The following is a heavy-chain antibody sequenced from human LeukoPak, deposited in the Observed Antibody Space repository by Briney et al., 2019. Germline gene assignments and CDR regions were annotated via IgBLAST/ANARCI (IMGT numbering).Heavy chain of an antibody. J-gene: IGHJ4*02. CDR2: IYYSGST. CDR1: GGSVTSGRSY. V-gene: IGHV4-61*01. Sequence: PSETLSLTRTVSGGSVTSGRSYWSWIRHPPGKGLEWIGYIYYSGSTNYNPSLKNRVTISVDTSKNQFSLKLSSVTAADTAVYYCARRRDGYNSLFDYWGQGTLVTVSS. D-gene: IGHD5-24*01. CDR3: ARRRDGYNSLFDY.